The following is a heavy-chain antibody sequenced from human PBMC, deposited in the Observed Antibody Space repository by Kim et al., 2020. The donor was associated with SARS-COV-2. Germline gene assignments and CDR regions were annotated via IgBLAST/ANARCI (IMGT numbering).Heavy chain of an antibody. D-gene: IGHD3-16*01. J-gene: IGHJ5*02. CDR3: ARDWGRPRSNWFDP. Sequence: NPSLKGRVTISVETSQNRFSLKLSSVTAADTAVYYCARDWGRPRSNWFDPWGQGTLVTVSS. V-gene: IGHV4-31*02.